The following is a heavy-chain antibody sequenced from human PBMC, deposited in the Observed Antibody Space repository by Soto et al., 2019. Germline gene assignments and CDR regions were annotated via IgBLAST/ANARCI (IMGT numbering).Heavy chain of an antibody. CDR1: GFTFSSYA. Sequence: QVQLVESGGGVVQPGRSLRLSCAASGFTFSSYAMHWVRQAPGKGLEWVAVISYDGSNKYYADSVKGRFTISRDNSKNTLYLQMNSLRAEDTAVYYCASGLYGDYVFCYWGQGTLVTVSS. V-gene: IGHV3-30-3*01. CDR3: ASGLYGDYVFCY. D-gene: IGHD4-17*01. J-gene: IGHJ4*02. CDR2: ISYDGSNK.